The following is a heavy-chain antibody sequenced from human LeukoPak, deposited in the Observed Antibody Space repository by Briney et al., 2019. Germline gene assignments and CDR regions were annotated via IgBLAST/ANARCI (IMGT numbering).Heavy chain of an antibody. D-gene: IGHD3-9*01. CDR1: GGSISSYY. V-gene: IGHV4-59*01. CDR3: ARDKAVLRYFDWLFYGMDV. Sequence: SETLSLTCTVSGGSISSYYWSWIRQLPGKGLEWIGYIYYSGSTNYNPSLKSRVTISVDTSKNQFSLKLSSVTAADTAVYYCARDKAVLRYFDWLFYGMDVWGKGTTVTVSS. J-gene: IGHJ6*04. CDR2: IYYSGST.